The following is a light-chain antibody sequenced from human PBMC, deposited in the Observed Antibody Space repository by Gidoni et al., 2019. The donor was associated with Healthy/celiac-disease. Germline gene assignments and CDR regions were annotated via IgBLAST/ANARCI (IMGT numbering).Light chain of an antibody. Sequence: ESVLTQSPATLSLSPGERATLSCRASQSVSSYLAWYQQKPGQAPRLLIYDASNRATGIPARFSGSWSGTDFTLTISSLEPEDFAVYYCQQRSNWALTFGGGTKVEIK. V-gene: IGKV3-11*01. CDR1: QSVSSY. CDR2: DAS. CDR3: QQRSNWALT. J-gene: IGKJ4*01.